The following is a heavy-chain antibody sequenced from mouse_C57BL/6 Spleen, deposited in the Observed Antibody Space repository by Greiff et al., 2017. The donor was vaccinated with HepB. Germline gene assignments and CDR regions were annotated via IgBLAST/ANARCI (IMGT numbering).Heavy chain of an antibody. CDR2: IDPEDGDT. Sequence: VQLQQSGAELVRPGASVKLSCTASGFNIKDYYMHWVKQRPEQGLEWIGRIDPEDGDTEYAPKFQGKATMTADTSSNTAYLQLSSLTSEDTAVYYCTTWCYGSRAMDYWGQGTSVTVSS. V-gene: IGHV14-1*01. J-gene: IGHJ4*01. CDR1: GFNIKDYY. CDR3: TTWCYGSRAMDY. D-gene: IGHD1-1*01.